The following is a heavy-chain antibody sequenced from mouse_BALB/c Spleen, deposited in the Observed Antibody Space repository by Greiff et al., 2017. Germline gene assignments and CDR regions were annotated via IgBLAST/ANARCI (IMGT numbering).Heavy chain of an antibody. CDR3: ARDIYYGSSYVYAMDY. D-gene: IGHD1-1*01. J-gene: IGHJ4*01. CDR1: GYAFTNYL. V-gene: IGHV1-54*01. CDR2: INPGSGGT. Sequence: VQLQQSGAELVRPGTSVKVSCKASGYAFTNYLIEWVKQRPGQGLEWIGVINPGSGGTNYNEKFKGKATLTADKSSSTAYMQLSSLTSDYSAVYFCARDIYYGSSYVYAMDYWGQGTSVTVSS.